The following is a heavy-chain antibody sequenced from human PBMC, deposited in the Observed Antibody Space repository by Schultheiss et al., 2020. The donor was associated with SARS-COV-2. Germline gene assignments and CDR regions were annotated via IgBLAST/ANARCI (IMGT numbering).Heavy chain of an antibody. J-gene: IGHJ4*02. V-gene: IGHV3-33*08. CDR3: VIGPSYYFDY. CDR1: GFTVSSNY. CDR2: IWYDGSNK. Sequence: GGSLRLSCAASGFTVSSNYMSWVRQAPGKGLEWVAVIWYDGSNKYYADSVKGRFTISRDNSKNTLYLQMNSLRAEDTAVYYCVIGPSYYFDYWGQGTLVTVSS.